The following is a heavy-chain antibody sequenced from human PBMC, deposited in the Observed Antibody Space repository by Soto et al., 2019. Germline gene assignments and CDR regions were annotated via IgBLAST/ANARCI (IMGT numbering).Heavy chain of an antibody. J-gene: IGHJ4*02. CDR3: ARAPAGYDILTGYYRVTFDY. V-gene: IGHV4-61*01. CDR1: GGSVSSGSYY. Sequence: PSETLSLTCTVSGGSVSSGSYYWSWIRQPPGKGLEWIGYIYYSGSTNYNPSLKSRVTISVDTSKNQFSLKLSSVTAADTAVYYCARAPAGYDILTGYYRVTFDYWGQGTLVTVSS. D-gene: IGHD3-9*01. CDR2: IYYSGST.